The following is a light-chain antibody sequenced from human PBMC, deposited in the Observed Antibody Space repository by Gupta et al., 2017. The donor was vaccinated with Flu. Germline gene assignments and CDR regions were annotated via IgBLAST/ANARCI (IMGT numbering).Light chain of an antibody. CDR2: ADS. J-gene: IGLJ2*01. Sequence: GENKIGSKSVHWYQQRPGQAPVLVVYADSARPSGIPERFFGSNSGNTATLTISRVEAGDEADYYCQVRDSSSDQVVLGGGTKLTVL. CDR1: KIGSKS. CDR3: QVRDSSSDQVV. V-gene: IGLV3-21*02.